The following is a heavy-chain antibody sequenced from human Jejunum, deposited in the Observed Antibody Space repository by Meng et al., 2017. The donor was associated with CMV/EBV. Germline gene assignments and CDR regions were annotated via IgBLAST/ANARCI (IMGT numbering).Heavy chain of an antibody. Sequence: MTSVRLAPGTGLELISFISRSSDTLYYSDSVKGRFTTSRDNAKNSLYLQMNSLRAEDTAVYYCAREGCTSSTCYPLSDVYLWGQGTLVTVSS. J-gene: IGHJ4*02. CDR3: AREGCTSSTCYPLSDVYL. V-gene: IGHV3-48*04. CDR2: ISRSSDTL. D-gene: IGHD2-2*01.